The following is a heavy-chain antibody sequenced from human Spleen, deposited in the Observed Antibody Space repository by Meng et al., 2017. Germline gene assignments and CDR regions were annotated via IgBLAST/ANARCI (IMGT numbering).Heavy chain of an antibody. D-gene: IGHD3-9*01. CDR3: ARGHRWRYFDWSDAFDI. V-gene: IGHV4-31*03. J-gene: IGHJ3*02. CDR1: GGSISSGGYY. Sequence: SETLSLTCTVSGGSISSGGYYWSWIRQHPGKGLEWIGYIYYSGSTYYNPSLKSRVTISVDTSKNQFSLKLSSVTAADTAVYYCARGHRWRYFDWSDAFDIWGQGTMVTVSS. CDR2: IYYSGST.